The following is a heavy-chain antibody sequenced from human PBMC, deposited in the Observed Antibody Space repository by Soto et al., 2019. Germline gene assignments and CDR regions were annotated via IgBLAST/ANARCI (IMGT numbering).Heavy chain of an antibody. V-gene: IGHV3-23*01. CDR2: ISGSGGST. Sequence: EVQLLESGGGLVQPGGSLRLSCAASGFTFSSYAMSWVRQAPGKGLEWVSVISGSGGSTYYTDSVKGRFTISRDNSKNPLYLQMNSLRAEDTGVYYCAKETPYRRPAGVDYWGQGTLVTVSS. D-gene: IGHD2-21*01. CDR3: AKETPYRRPAGVDY. J-gene: IGHJ4*02. CDR1: GFTFSSYA.